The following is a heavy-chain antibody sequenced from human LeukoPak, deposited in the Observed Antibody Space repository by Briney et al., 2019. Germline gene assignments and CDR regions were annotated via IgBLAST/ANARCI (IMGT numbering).Heavy chain of an antibody. Sequence: GGSLRLSCAASGFTFSSYAMSWVRQAPGKGLEWVSYISSSGSTIYYADSVKGRFTISRDNAKNSLYLQMNSLRAEDTAVYYCARVAGPYYDYVWGSYRYNAPDYWGQGTLVTVSS. CDR3: ARVAGPYYDYVWGSYRYNAPDY. D-gene: IGHD3-16*02. CDR1: GFTFSSYA. CDR2: ISSSGSTI. J-gene: IGHJ4*02. V-gene: IGHV3-48*04.